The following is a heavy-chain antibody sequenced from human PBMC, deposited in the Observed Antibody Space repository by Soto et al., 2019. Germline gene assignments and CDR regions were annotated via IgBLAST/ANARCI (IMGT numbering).Heavy chain of an antibody. V-gene: IGHV3-23*01. Sequence: GGSLRLSCAASGFTFSDYAMSWVRQAPGKGLEWVSTISGSGSSTYYADSVKGRFTISRDNSKNTLYLQMNSLRAEDTAVYFCAKERAAGVVYHYYGMDVWGQGTTVTVSS. CDR2: ISGSGSST. CDR1: GFTFSDYA. D-gene: IGHD6-13*01. J-gene: IGHJ6*02. CDR3: AKERAAGVVYHYYGMDV.